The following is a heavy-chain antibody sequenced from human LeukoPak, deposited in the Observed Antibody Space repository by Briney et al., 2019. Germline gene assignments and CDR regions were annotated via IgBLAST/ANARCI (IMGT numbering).Heavy chain of an antibody. Sequence: GGSLRLSCAASGFTFNSYGMHWVRQAPGKGLQWVAFIRYDGSNKYYTDFVKGRFTISRDNSKNTLYLQMNSLRAEDTAVYYCARGPYYYDSSGSWDYWGQGTLVTVSS. D-gene: IGHD3-22*01. CDR2: IRYDGSNK. CDR1: GFTFNSYG. J-gene: IGHJ4*02. CDR3: ARGPYYYDSSGSWDY. V-gene: IGHV3-30*02.